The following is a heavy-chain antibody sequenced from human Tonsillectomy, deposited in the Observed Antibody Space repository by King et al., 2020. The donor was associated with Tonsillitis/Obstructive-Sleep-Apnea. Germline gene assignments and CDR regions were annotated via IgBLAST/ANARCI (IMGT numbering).Heavy chain of an antibody. D-gene: IGHD6-6*01. J-gene: IGHJ6*02. CDR2: INPNSGGI. Sequence: QLVQSGAEVKKPGASLTVSCKASGYTFTGYDIHWVRQAPGQGLEWMGWINPNSGGISYAQKFQGRVTMTRDTSFSTAYMELSSLRSDDTAVFYCARSSIAARPNYYYGMDVWGQGTTVTVSS. V-gene: IGHV1-2*02. CDR1: GYTFTGYD. CDR3: ARSSIAARPNYYYGMDV.